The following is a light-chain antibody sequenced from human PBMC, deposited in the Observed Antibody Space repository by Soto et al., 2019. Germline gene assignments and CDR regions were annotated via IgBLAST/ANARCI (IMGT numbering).Light chain of an antibody. CDR1: HDISNY. J-gene: IGKJ5*01. CDR2: DAS. CDR3: QQYGNLPIT. Sequence: DIQMTQSPSSLSASVGDRVTITCQASHDISNYLSWYQQKPGNAPNLLIYDASNLKTGVPSRFSGSGSGTDFIFIISSLQPEDIATYYCQQYGNLPITFGQGTRLEIK. V-gene: IGKV1-33*01.